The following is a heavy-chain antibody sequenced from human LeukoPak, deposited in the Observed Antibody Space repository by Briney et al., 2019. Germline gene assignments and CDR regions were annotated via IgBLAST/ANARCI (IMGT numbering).Heavy chain of an antibody. Sequence: AGSLRFYCAASGFTFDDYGMSWVRPAPGKGLEWVSGINWDGGSTGYADSVKGRFTISRDNAKNSLYLQKNSLRAEDTALYYCARVRYYDFWSGYSAFDYWGQGTLVTVSS. V-gene: IGHV3-20*04. CDR1: GFTFDDYG. CDR3: ARVRYYDFWSGYSAFDY. CDR2: INWDGGST. J-gene: IGHJ4*02. D-gene: IGHD3-3*01.